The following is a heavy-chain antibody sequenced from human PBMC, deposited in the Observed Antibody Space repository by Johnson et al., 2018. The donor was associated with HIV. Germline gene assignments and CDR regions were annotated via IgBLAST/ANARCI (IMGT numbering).Heavy chain of an antibody. V-gene: IGHV3-30*02. J-gene: IGHJ3*02. CDR1: FSSYG. CDR3: AKDWGVGAKRPDHAFDI. Sequence: FSSYGMHWVRQAPGTGLEWVAFIRYDGSNKYYADSVKGRFTISRDNSKNTLYLQMNSLRAEDTAVHYCAKDWGVGAKRPDHAFDIRGQGTMVSVSS. CDR2: IRYDGSNK. D-gene: IGHD1-26*01.